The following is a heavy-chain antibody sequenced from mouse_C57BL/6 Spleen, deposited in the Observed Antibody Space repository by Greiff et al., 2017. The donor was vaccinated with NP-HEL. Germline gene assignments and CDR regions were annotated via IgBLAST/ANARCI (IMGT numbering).Heavy chain of an antibody. Sequence: QVQLQQPGAELVMPGASVKLSCKASGYTFTSYWMHWVKQRPGQGLEWIGEIDPSDSYTNYNQKFKGKSTLTVDKSSSTAYMQLSSLTSEDSAVYYCARALGNYGYFDYWGQGTTLTVSS. V-gene: IGHV1-69*01. CDR3: ARALGNYGYFDY. CDR2: IDPSDSYT. D-gene: IGHD2-1*01. J-gene: IGHJ2*01. CDR1: GYTFTSYW.